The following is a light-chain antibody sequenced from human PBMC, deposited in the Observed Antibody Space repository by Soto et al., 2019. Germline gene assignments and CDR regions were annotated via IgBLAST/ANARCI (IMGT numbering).Light chain of an antibody. Sequence: EIVLTQSPGTLSLSPGARAPLSCRASQSVSSSYLAWYQQKPGQAPRLLMYGVSTRATGIPDRFSGRGSGTDFTLTISRLEPEDFAVYYCQQHGISHITFGQGTRLEIK. CDR1: QSVSSSY. CDR2: GVS. J-gene: IGKJ5*01. CDR3: QQHGISHIT. V-gene: IGKV3-20*01.